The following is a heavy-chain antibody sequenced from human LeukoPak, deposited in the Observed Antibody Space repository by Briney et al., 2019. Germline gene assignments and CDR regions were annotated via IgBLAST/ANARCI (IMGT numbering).Heavy chain of an antibody. D-gene: IGHD3-16*01. Sequence: ASLKVSCKASGYTLTSCYMHSVRQAPSQRLGWMGIIKRSGGSTRYAQTYQGRLTMSRDTSTSTVYMELRSLSSEDTAVYYCARGGARKGDIVYWGKPTLVTVCS. V-gene: IGHV1-46*01. CDR2: IKRSGGST. CDR1: GYTLTSCY. CDR3: ARGGARKGDIVY. J-gene: IGHJ4*02.